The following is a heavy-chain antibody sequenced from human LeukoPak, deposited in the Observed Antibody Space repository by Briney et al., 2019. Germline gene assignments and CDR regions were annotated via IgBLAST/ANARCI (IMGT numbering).Heavy chain of an antibody. CDR3: ARDPSGYCSSTSCYFIYYYYMDI. CDR1: GFTFSSYS. D-gene: IGHD2-2*01. CDR2: ISSSSSYI. Sequence: LGGSLRLSCAASGFTFSSYSMNWVRQAPGKGLEWVSSISSSSSYIYYADSVKGRFTISRDNAKNSLYLQMNSLRAEDTAVYYCARDPSGYCSSTSCYFIYYYYMDIWGKGTTVTVSS. J-gene: IGHJ6*03. V-gene: IGHV3-21*01.